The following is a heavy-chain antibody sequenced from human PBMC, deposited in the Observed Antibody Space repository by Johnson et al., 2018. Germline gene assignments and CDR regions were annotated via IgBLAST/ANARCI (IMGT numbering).Heavy chain of an antibody. D-gene: IGHD2-2*01. CDR3: AKGYWRSTSCSPED. Sequence: VQLVETGGGVVQPGRSLRLSCVASGFTFSTYGMHWVRQAPGKGLEWMAVISDDGRNKYYADSVKGRFTLSRDNSKNTLYLQMNSLRVEDTAADYLAKGYWRSTSCSPEDWGQGTLVTVSS. V-gene: IGHV3-30*18. J-gene: IGHJ4*02. CDR1: GFTFSTYG. CDR2: ISDDGRNK.